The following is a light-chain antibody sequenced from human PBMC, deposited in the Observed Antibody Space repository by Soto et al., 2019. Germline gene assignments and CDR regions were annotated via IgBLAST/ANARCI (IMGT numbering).Light chain of an antibody. CDR3: SSYTSTTTPVV. CDR1: SSDIGNYNF. V-gene: IGLV2-14*01. J-gene: IGLJ2*01. CDR2: EVR. Sequence: QSVLTQPASVSGSPGQSITISCTGTSSDIGNYNFVSWYQQHPGKAPKLMIYEVRNRPSGVSNRFSGSKSGNTASLTISGLQAEDEADYYCSSYTSTTTPVVFGGGTKLTVL.